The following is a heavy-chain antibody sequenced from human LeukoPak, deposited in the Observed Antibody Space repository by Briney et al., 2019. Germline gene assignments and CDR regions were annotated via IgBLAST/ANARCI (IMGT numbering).Heavy chain of an antibody. CDR3: ARGVGYCSSTSCSYNWFDT. CDR2: ISAYSGNT. Sequence: ASVKVSCKASGYTFTSYGISWARQAPGQGLEWMGWISAYSGNTNYAEKLKGRFTITRDTSTSTAYMELSSLRSDDTAVYYCARGVGYCSSTSCSYNWFDTWGQGTLVTASS. J-gene: IGHJ5*02. CDR1: GYTFTSYG. D-gene: IGHD2-2*01. V-gene: IGHV1-18*01.